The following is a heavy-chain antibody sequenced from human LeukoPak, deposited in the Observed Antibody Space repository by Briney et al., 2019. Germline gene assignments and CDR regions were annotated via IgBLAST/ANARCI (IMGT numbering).Heavy chain of an antibody. V-gene: IGHV4-31*11. CDR1: GAPLSSSTYY. J-gene: IGHJ2*01. CDR2: IYYSGST. Sequence: SETPSLTCAVSGAPLSSSTYYWSWIRKHPGKGLEWIGYIYYSGSTLYNPSLKNRVSISVDTSKNHFSLKLNSVTAADTAFYYCARDPGHRGTVVEPPAKRYWYFDLWGRGTLVTVSS. D-gene: IGHD2-2*01. CDR3: ARDPGHRGTVVEPPAKRYWYFDL.